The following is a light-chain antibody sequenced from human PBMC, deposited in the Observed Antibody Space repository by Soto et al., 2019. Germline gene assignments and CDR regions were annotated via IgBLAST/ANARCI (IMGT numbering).Light chain of an antibody. CDR1: QGISSY. CDR2: AAS. CDR3: QQYYSYPWG. V-gene: IGKV1-8*01. Sequence: AIRMTQSPSSFSASTGDRVTITCRVSQGISSYLAWYQQKPGKAPKLLTYAASTLQSGVPSRFSGSGSGTDFTLTISCLQSEDFATYYCQQYYSYPWGFGQGTKVEIK. J-gene: IGKJ1*01.